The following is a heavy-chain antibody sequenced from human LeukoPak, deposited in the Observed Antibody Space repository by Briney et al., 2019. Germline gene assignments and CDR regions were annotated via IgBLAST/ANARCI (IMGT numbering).Heavy chain of an antibody. CDR1: GYTFTSYG. CDR3: ARHHGQYSSGWYRGAAFDI. V-gene: IGHV1-18*01. J-gene: IGHJ3*02. Sequence: EASVKVSCKASGYTFTSYGISWVRQAPGQGLEWMGWISAYNGNTNYAQKLQSRVTMTTDTSTSTAYMELRSLRSDDTAVYYCARHHGQYSSGWYRGAAFDIWGQGTMVTVSS. CDR2: ISAYNGNT. D-gene: IGHD6-19*01.